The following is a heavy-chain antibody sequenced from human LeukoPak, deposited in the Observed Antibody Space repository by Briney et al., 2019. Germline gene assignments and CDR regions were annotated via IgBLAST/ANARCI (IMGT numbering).Heavy chain of an antibody. CDR1: GYTFTGYY. J-gene: IGHJ4*02. D-gene: IGHD6-19*01. CDR2: INPNSGGT. V-gene: IGHV1-2*06. Sequence: ASVKVSCKASGYTFTGYYMHWVRQAPGQGLEWIGRINPNSGGTNYAQKFQGRVTMTRDTSISTAYMELSRLRSDDTAVYYCARDSGSGWYDYWGQGTLVTVSS. CDR3: ARDSGSGWYDY.